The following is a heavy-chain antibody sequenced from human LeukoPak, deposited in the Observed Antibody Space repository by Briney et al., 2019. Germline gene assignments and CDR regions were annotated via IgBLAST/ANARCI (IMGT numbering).Heavy chain of an antibody. Sequence: SETLSLTCTVSGGSISSGGYYWSWIRQHPGKGLEWIGYIYYSGSTYYNPSLKSRVTISVDTSKNQFSLKLSSVTAADTAVYYCASSYSSSRDWFDPWGQGALVTVSS. D-gene: IGHD6-13*01. J-gene: IGHJ5*02. CDR3: ASSYSSSRDWFDP. CDR1: GGSISSGGYY. V-gene: IGHV4-31*03. CDR2: IYYSGST.